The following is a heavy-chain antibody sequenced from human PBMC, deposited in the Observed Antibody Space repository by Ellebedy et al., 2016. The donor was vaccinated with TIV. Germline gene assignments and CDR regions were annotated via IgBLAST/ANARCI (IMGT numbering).Heavy chain of an antibody. Sequence: GESLKISCAASGFTFSSHWMHWVRQAPGKGLVWVSRINSDGSSTSYADSVKGRFTISRDNAKNTLYLQMNSLRAEDTAVYYCARGGDGHHPQQLDYWGQGTLVTVSS. D-gene: IGHD1-1*01. V-gene: IGHV3-74*01. CDR3: ARGGDGHHPQQLDY. CDR2: INSDGSST. CDR1: GFTFSSHW. J-gene: IGHJ4*02.